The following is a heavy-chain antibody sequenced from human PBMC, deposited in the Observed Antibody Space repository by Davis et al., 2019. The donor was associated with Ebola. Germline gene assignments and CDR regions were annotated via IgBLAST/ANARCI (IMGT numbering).Heavy chain of an antibody. J-gene: IGHJ6*04. CDR1: GFTFTSYS. Sequence: GESLKISCAASGFTFTSYSMNWVRQAPGKGLEWVSYISDSGTTMYFADSVKGRFTVSRDNAKNSLYLQMNSLRAEETAVYNCARGPIVVATDKRLYPGMDVWGKGTTVTVSS. V-gene: IGHV3-48*04. D-gene: IGHD2-21*02. CDR2: ISDSGTTM. CDR3: ARGPIVVATDKRLYPGMDV.